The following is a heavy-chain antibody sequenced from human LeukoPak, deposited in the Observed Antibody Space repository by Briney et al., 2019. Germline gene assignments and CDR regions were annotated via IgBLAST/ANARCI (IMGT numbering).Heavy chain of an antibody. V-gene: IGHV4-30-2*01. CDR2: IYHSGST. Sequence: SQTLSLTCTVSGGSISSGGYYWSWIRQPPGKGLEWIGYIYHSGSTYYNPSLKSRVTISVDTSKNQFSLKLSSVTAADTAVYYCARHYIAAQYFDYWGQGTLVTVSS. CDR3: ARHYIAAQYFDY. D-gene: IGHD6-6*01. CDR1: GGSISSGGYY. J-gene: IGHJ4*02.